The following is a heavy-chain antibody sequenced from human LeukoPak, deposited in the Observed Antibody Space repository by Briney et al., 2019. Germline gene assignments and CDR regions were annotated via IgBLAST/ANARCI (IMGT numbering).Heavy chain of an antibody. Sequence: GASVKVSCKASGGTFSSYAISWVRQAPGQGLEWMGRIIPILGIANYAQKFQGRVTITADKSTSTAYMELSRLRSDDTAVYYCARATTVVARSPFDYWGQGTLVTVSS. V-gene: IGHV1-69*04. CDR1: GGTFSSYA. D-gene: IGHD4-23*01. J-gene: IGHJ4*02. CDR3: ARATTVVARSPFDY. CDR2: IIPILGIA.